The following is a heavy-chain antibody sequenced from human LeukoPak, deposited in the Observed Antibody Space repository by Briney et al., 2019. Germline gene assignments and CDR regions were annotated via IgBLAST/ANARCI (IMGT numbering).Heavy chain of an antibody. CDR1: GGLISSSSYY. CDR2: FYYSEST. Sequence: PSETLSLTCTVSGGLISSSSYYWGWIRQPPGKGLEWIGSFYYSESTYYNPSLKSRVTISVDTSKNQFTLKLSSVTAADTAVYYCAGVPSDYYFGMDVWGQGTTVTVSS. J-gene: IGHJ6*02. CDR3: AGVPSDYYFGMDV. V-gene: IGHV4-39*01. D-gene: IGHD2-2*01.